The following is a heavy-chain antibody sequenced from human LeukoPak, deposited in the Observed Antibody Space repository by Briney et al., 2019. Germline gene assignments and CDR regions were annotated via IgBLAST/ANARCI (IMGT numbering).Heavy chain of an antibody. CDR3: ARGATVVPIRHPYYFDY. J-gene: IGHJ4*02. Sequence: TSETLSLTCTVSGGSISSYYWSWIRQPPGKGLEWIGYIYTSGSTNYNPSLKSRVTMSVDTSKNQFSLKLSSVTAADTAVYYCARGATVVPIRHPYYFDYWGQGTLVTVSS. V-gene: IGHV4-4*08. CDR2: IYTSGST. CDR1: GGSISSYY. D-gene: IGHD4-23*01.